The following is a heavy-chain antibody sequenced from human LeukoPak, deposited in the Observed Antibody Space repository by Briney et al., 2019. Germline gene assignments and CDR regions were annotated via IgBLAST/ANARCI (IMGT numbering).Heavy chain of an antibody. D-gene: IGHD1-26*01. J-gene: IGHJ4*02. CDR2: ISNDGHNT. CDR1: GFPFRDFF. CDR3: ARDPDQIVGANFDY. Sequence: GGALRLSCTASGFPFRDFFMAWLRHTPGKGLEWLAYISNDGHNTRYAESVTGRFTISRDNAKNSLYLQMNSLTAEDTAVYYCARDPDQIVGANFDYWGQGTLVTVSS. V-gene: IGHV3-11*04.